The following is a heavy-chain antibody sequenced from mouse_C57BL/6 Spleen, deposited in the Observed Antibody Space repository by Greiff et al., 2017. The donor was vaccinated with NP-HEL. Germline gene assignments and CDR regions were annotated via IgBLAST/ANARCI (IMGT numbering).Heavy chain of an antibody. J-gene: IGHJ2*01. V-gene: IGHV3-6*01. CDR2: ISYDGSN. D-gene: IGHD1-1*01. CDR3: ARVDYYGSSRGYFDY. CDR1: GYSITSGYY. Sequence: EVQLQQSGPGLVKPSQSLSLTCSVTGYSITSGYYWNWIRQFPGNKLEWMGYISYDGSNNYNPSLKNRISITRDTSKNQFFLKLNSVTTEDTATYYCARVDYYGSSRGYFDYWGQGTTLTVSS.